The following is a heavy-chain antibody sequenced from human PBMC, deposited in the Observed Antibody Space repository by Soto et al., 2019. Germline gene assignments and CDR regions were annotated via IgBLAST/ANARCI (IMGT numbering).Heavy chain of an antibody. D-gene: IGHD3-10*02. Sequence: ASVKVSCKASGYTFTSYYMHWVRQAPGQGLEWMGIINPSGGSTSYAQKFQGRVTMTRDTSTTTVNMELTSLTSEDTAVYYCGRDQSGTGYYVDWFDPWGQGTLVTVSS. CDR1: GYTFTSYY. V-gene: IGHV1-46*01. J-gene: IGHJ5*02. CDR2: INPSGGST. CDR3: GRDQSGTGYYVDWFDP.